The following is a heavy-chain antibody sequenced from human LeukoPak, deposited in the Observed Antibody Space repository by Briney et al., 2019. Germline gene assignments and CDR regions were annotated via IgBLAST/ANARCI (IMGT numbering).Heavy chain of an antibody. CDR3: TTDTWYSAGH. J-gene: IGHJ4*02. D-gene: IGHD2-15*01. Sequence: GGSLRLSCAASGFIFSTTWMNWVRQAPGKGLEWVAIIKKDGSEKYYVDSMKGRFTISRDNAKNSLFLQMNSLRAEDTAIYYCTTDTWYSAGHWGQGTLVTVSS. CDR2: IKKDGSEK. V-gene: IGHV3-7*03. CDR1: GFIFSTTW.